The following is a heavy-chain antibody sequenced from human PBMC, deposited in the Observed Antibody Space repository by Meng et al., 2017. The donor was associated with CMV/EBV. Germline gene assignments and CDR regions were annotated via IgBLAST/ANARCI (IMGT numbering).Heavy chain of an antibody. Sequence: ASVKVSCKASGYTFTSYDINWVRQATGQGLEWMGWMNPNSGNTGYAQKFQGRVTMTRNTSISTAYMELSSLRSEDTAVHYCARAYCGGDCSRMDVWGQGTTVTVSS. CDR1: GYTFTSYD. V-gene: IGHV1-8*01. J-gene: IGHJ6*02. CDR2: MNPNSGNT. D-gene: IGHD2-21*01. CDR3: ARAYCGGDCSRMDV.